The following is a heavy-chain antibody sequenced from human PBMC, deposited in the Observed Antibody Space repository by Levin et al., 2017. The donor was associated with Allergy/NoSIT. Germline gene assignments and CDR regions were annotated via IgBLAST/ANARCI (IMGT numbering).Heavy chain of an antibody. V-gene: IGHV3-23*01. Sequence: GGSLRLSCAASGFTFTTYAMSWVRQASGKGLEWVSAVRAGGEITYHADTVKGRFTISRDNSKNTVYLQMNNLRVEDTARYYCAKYQHAEDYGMDVWGQGTMVTVSS. CDR2: VRAGGEIT. CDR1: GFTFTTYA. CDR3: AKYQHAEDYGMDV. D-gene: IGHD6-13*01. J-gene: IGHJ6*02.